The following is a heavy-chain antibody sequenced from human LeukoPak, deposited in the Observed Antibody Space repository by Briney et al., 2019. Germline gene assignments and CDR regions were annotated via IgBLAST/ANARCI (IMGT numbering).Heavy chain of an antibody. CDR1: GYTFTIYV. Sequence: ASVKVSFTTSGYTFTIYVINWVRQAPGQGLEWMGWISAYNGNTNYAQKFQGRVTMTTDTSTSTAYMELRSLRSDDTAVYYCARTPHRGADAFDIWGQGTLVTVFS. CDR3: ARTPHRGADAFDI. V-gene: IGHV1-18*01. J-gene: IGHJ3*02. D-gene: IGHD3-10*01. CDR2: ISAYNGNT.